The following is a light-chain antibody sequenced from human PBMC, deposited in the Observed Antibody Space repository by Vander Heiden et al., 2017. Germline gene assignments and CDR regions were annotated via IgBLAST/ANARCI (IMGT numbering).Light chain of an antibody. CDR1: QGISRV. V-gene: IGKV1-27*01. J-gene: IGKJ3*01. Sequence: DIQLSKSPSTRSASVGDTVTITGRVSQGISRVLEWVRQKPGKVPKLLIYSASNLQAGVPARFSGSGSGTDFTRTISSPQPEDVSTYYGQRTYNAPFTFGSGTRVDIK. CDR3: QRTYNAPFT. CDR2: SAS.